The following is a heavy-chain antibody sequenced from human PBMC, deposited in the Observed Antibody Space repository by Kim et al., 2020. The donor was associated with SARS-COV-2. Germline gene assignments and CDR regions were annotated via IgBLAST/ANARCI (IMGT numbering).Heavy chain of an antibody. Sequence: SDGSSMRYADSVNGRFSISRDNAKKSLSLQMNILTPEDTAVYYCVREPANWGQGTLVTVSS. J-gene: IGHJ4*02. V-gene: IGHV3-11*01. CDR3: VREPAN. CDR2: SDGSSM.